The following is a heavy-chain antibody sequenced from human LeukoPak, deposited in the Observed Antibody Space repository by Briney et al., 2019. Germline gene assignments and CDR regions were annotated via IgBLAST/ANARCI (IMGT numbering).Heavy chain of an antibody. Sequence: KPSETLSLTCTVSGGSISSSSYYWGWIRQPPGKGLEWIGSIYYSGSTYYNPSLKSRVTISVDTSKNQFSLKLSSVTAADTAVYYCARWLDPYYFDYWGQGTLVTVSS. CDR3: ARWLDPYYFDY. V-gene: IGHV4-39*01. CDR2: IYYSGST. J-gene: IGHJ4*02. D-gene: IGHD6-19*01. CDR1: GGSISSSSYY.